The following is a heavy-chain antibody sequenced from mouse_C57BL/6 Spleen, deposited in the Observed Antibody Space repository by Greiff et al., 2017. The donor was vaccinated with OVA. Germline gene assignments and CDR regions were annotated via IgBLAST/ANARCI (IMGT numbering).Heavy chain of an antibody. CDR3: AISDYDSWFAY. J-gene: IGHJ3*01. Sequence: EVQLQQSGPELVKPWASVKISCKASGYTFTDYYMNWGKQSHGKSLEWIGDINPNNGGPSYNQKVKGKATLTVDKSSSTAYMELRSLTSDDSAVYYCAISDYDSWFAYWGQGTLVTVSA. CDR1: GYTFTDYY. D-gene: IGHD2-4*01. V-gene: IGHV1-26*01. CDR2: INPNNGGP.